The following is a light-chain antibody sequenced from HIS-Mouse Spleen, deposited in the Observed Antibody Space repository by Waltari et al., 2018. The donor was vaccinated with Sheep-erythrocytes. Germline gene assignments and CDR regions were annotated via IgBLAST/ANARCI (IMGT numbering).Light chain of an antibody. CDR3: CSYAGSYNHV. CDR2: AVS. Sequence: QSALTQPRSVSGSPGQSVTISCTGTSGDVGGYHYVSWYQQHPGTAPKLMIYAVSQRPSGVPDRFSGSKSGNTASLTISGLQAEDEADYYCCSYAGSYNHVFATGTKVTVL. J-gene: IGLJ1*01. V-gene: IGLV2-11*01. CDR1: SGDVGGYHY.